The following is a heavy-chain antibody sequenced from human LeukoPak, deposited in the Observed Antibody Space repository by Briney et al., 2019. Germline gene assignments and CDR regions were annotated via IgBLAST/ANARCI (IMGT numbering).Heavy chain of an antibody. J-gene: IGHJ5*02. V-gene: IGHV4-4*07. Sequence: SETLSLTCTVAGGSISSYYWSWIRQPARKGLEWIGRIYTSGSTNYNPSLKSRVTMSVDTSKNQFSLKLSSVTAADTAVYYCAREPYSSSWYAVDPWGQGTLVTVSS. CDR2: IYTSGST. CDR1: GGSISSYY. CDR3: AREPYSSSWYAVDP. D-gene: IGHD6-13*01.